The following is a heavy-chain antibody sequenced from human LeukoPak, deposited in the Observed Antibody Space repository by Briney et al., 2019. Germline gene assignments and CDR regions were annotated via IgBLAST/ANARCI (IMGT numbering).Heavy chain of an antibody. Sequence: SETLSLTCAVSGGSINSGGHYWSWIRQHPGKGLEWIGYIYYSGSTYYNPSLKSRVTISVDTSKNQFSLKLTSVTAADTAVYYCARDLYSSYDEAGDYWGQGTLVTVSS. CDR2: IYYSGST. J-gene: IGHJ4*02. D-gene: IGHD5-12*01. CDR1: GGSINSGGHY. CDR3: ARDLYSSYDEAGDY. V-gene: IGHV4-31*11.